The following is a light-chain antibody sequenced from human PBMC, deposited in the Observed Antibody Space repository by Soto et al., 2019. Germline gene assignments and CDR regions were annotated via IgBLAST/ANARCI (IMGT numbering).Light chain of an antibody. CDR1: SSDVGRYNY. CDR2: DVS. CDR3: SSYTTSTTFV. V-gene: IGLV2-14*03. J-gene: IGLJ1*01. Sequence: QSVLTQPASVSGSPGQSITISCTGTSSDVGRYNYVSWYQQHPGKAPKLIISDVSNRPSGVSIRFSGSKSGNTASLSISGLQAEDEADYYCSSYTTSTTFVFGTGTKLTVL.